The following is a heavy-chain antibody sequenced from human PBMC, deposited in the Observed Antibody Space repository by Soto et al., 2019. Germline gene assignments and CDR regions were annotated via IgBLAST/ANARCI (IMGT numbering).Heavy chain of an antibody. V-gene: IGHV4-61*01. J-gene: IGHJ6*02. D-gene: IGHD2-2*02. Sequence: SETLSLTCTVSGGSVSGDTHYWRWIRQPPGKRLEWTGFIYSSGSTNYNPSLKSRVTMSVDTSKNQFSLKLRSVIVADTAVYHCARFVSSCSGTTCYTRADVWGQGTTVTVSS. CDR2: IYSSGST. CDR3: ARFVSSCSGTTCYTRADV. CDR1: GGSVSGDTHY.